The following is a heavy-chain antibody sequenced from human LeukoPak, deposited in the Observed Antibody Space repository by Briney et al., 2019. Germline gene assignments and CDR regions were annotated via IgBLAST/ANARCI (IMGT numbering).Heavy chain of an antibody. CDR1: GFTFSSYN. D-gene: IGHD6-19*01. V-gene: IGHV3-48*01. CDR2: ISSSSSTI. CDR3: ARETIAVAGTSAFDI. J-gene: IGHJ3*02. Sequence: GGSLRLSCAASGFTFSSYNVNWVRQAPGKGLEWVSYISSSSSTIYYADSVKGRFTISRDNAKNSLYLQMNSPRAEDTAVYYCARETIAVAGTSAFDIWGQGTMVTVSS.